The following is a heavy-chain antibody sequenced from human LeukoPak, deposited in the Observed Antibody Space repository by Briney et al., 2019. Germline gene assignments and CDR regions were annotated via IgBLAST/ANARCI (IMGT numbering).Heavy chain of an antibody. CDR2: IYYSGST. D-gene: IGHD3-10*01. J-gene: IGHJ4*02. CDR3: ARGSGSYRFDY. V-gene: IGHV4-59*01. Sequence: SETLSLTCTVSGGSISSYYWSWIRQPPGKGLEWIGYIYYSGSTNYNPSLKCRVTISVDTSKNQFSLKLSSVTAADTAVYYCARGSGSYRFDYWGQGTLVTVSS. CDR1: GGSISSYY.